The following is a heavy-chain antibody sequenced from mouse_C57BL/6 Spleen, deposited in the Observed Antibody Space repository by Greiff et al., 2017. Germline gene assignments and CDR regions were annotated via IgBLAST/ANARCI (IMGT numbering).Heavy chain of an antibody. D-gene: IGHD2-1*01. V-gene: IGHV1-15*01. CDR2: IDPETGGT. J-gene: IGHJ2*01. CDR3: TRRGYYGNFFDY. Sequence: VQLQQSGAELVRPGASVTLSCKASGYTFTDYEMHWVKQTPVPGLEWIGAIDPETGGTAYNQKFKGKAILTADKSSSTAYMVLHSLTSEDSDVYNCTRRGYYGNFFDYWGQGTTLTVSS. CDR1: GYTFTDYE.